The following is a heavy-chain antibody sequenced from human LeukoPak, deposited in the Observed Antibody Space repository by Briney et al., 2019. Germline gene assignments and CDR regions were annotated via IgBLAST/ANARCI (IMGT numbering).Heavy chain of an antibody. V-gene: IGHV1-2*02. D-gene: IGHD5-18*01. CDR3: ARDNSYGRSYYFDY. J-gene: IGHJ4*02. CDR2: INPNSGGT. Sequence: ASVKVSCKASGYTFTGYYMHWVRQAPGQGLEWMGWINPNSGGTNYAQKFRGRVTMTRDTSISTAYMELSRLRSDDTAVYYCARDNSYGRSYYFDYWGQGTLVTVSS. CDR1: GYTFTGYY.